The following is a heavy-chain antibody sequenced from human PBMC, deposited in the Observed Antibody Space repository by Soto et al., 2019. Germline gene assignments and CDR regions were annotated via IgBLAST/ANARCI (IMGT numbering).Heavy chain of an antibody. CDR2: IYWDDDT. J-gene: IGHJ6*02. Sequence: QITLKESGPTLVKPTQTLTLTCTFSGFSLSTSGVGVARIRQPPGKSLEWLALIYWDDDTRYSPSLETRLTITKDTSKKQVGLTKTNMASVDTATHYWAPLPCSGGSCYWCSYCGMDVWGQGTTVTVSS. CDR1: GFSLSTSGVG. V-gene: IGHV2-5*02. D-gene: IGHD2-15*01. CDR3: APLPCSGGSCYWCSYCGMDV.